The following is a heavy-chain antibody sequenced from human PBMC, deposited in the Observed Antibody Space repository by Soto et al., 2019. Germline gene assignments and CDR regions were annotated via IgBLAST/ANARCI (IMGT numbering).Heavy chain of an antibody. J-gene: IGHJ3*02. Sequence: GGSLRLSCAASGFTFSSYSMNWVRQAPGKGLEWVSYISSSSSTIYYADSVKGRFTINPDTSKNQFSLQLNSVTPEDTAVYYCARDPTTRYGDYTVNAFDIWGQGTMVTVSS. CDR2: ISSSSSTI. CDR1: GFTFSSYS. V-gene: IGHV3-48*01. CDR3: ARDPTTRYGDYTVNAFDI. D-gene: IGHD4-17*01.